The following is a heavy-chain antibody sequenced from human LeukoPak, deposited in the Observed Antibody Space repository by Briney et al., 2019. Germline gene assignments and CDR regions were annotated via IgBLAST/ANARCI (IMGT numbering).Heavy chain of an antibody. CDR3: ARVAWDYYDSSGYRFDY. Sequence: NPGGSLRLSCAASGFTSSSYTMNWVRQAPGKGLEWVSSIRSSSTYIYHADSVKGRFTISRDNAKNSLHLQMSSLRAEDTAVYYCARVAWDYYDSSGYRFDYWGQGTLVTVSS. J-gene: IGHJ4*02. CDR1: GFTSSSYT. CDR2: IRSSSTYI. D-gene: IGHD3-22*01. V-gene: IGHV3-21*01.